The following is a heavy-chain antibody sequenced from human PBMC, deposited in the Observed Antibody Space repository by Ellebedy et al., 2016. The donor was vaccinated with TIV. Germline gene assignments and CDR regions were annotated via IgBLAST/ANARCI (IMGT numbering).Heavy chain of an antibody. CDR3: ARDGVTTRFSLFDY. D-gene: IGHD4-11*01. J-gene: IGHJ4*02. V-gene: IGHV3-7*01. CDR1: GFSFTSNG. CDR2: IKQDGSEK. Sequence: PGGSLRLSCAASGFSFTSNGMHWVRQAPGKGLEWVANIKQDGSEKNYVDSVKGRFTISRDNAKNSLYLQMNSLRVEDTAVYYCARDGVTTRFSLFDYWGQGTLVTVSS.